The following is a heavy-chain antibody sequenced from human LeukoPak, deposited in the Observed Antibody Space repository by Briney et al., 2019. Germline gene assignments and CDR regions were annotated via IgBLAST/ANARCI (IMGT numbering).Heavy chain of an antibody. CDR1: GYTFTGYY. D-gene: IGHD1-26*01. Sequence: GASVKVSCKASGYTFTGYYMDRVRQAHGQGLGLMGWTNTNGGGTNYAQKFQGRVTMTRDTSNSTAYIDLSRLRSDDTAVYYCARRGSGSYYHFDYWGQGPLVTVSS. CDR3: ARRGSGSYYHFDY. V-gene: IGHV1-2*02. J-gene: IGHJ4*02. CDR2: TNTNGGGT.